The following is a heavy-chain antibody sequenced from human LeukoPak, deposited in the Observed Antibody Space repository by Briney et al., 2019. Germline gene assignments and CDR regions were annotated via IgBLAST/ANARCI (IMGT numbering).Heavy chain of an antibody. J-gene: IGHJ4*02. CDR3: ARAVVVPAAILGYFDY. CDR1: GGSISSGGYY. Sequence: PSQTLSLTCTVSGGSISSGGYYWSWIRQHPGKGLEWIGYIYYSGSTYYNPSLKSRVTISVDTSKNQFSLKLSSVTAADTAVYYCARAVVVPAAILGYFDYWGQGTLVTVSS. D-gene: IGHD2-2*02. CDR2: IYYSGST. V-gene: IGHV4-31*03.